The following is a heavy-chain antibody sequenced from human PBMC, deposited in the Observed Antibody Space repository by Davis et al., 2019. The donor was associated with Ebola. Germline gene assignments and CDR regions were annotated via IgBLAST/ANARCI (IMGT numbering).Heavy chain of an antibody. Sequence: GESLKISCAASGFTFSSYWMSWVRQAPGKGLEWVANIKQDGSEKYYVDSVKGRFTISRDNAKNSLYLQMNSLRAEDTAVYYCARDRDDFWSGYAFDYWGQGTLVTVSS. V-gene: IGHV3-7*01. CDR3: ARDRDDFWSGYAFDY. D-gene: IGHD3-3*01. J-gene: IGHJ4*02. CDR2: IKQDGSEK. CDR1: GFTFSSYW.